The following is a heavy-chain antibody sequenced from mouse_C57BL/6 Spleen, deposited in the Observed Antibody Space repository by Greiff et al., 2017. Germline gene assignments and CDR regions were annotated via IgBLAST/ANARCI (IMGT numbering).Heavy chain of an antibody. V-gene: IGHV1-22*01. CDR2: INPNNGGT. CDR1: GYTFTDYN. J-gene: IGHJ2*01. D-gene: IGHD2-1*01. CDR3: ARGGKGNYGYYFDY. Sequence: VQLQQSGPELVKPGASVKMSCKASGYTFTDYNMHWVKQSHGKSLEWIGYINPNNGGTSYNQKFKGKATLTVNKSSSTAYMELRSLTSEDSAVYYCARGGKGNYGYYFDYWGQGTTRTVSS.